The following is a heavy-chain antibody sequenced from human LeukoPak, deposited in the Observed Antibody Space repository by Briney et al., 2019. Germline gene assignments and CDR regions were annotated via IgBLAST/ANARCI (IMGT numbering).Heavy chain of an antibody. CDR3: ARDGVTYCSSTSCPTRYFQH. CDR2: ISYDGSNK. J-gene: IGHJ1*01. Sequence: GRSLRLSCAASGFTFSSYAMHWVRQAPGKGLEWVAVISYDGSNKYYADSVKGRFTISRDNSKTTLYLQMNSLRAEDTAVYYCARDGVTYCSSTSCPTRYFQHWGQGTLVTVSS. CDR1: GFTFSSYA. V-gene: IGHV3-30-3*01. D-gene: IGHD2-2*01.